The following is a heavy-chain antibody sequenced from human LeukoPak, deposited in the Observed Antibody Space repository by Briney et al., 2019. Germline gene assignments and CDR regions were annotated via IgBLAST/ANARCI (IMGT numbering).Heavy chain of an antibody. CDR3: AKVLYDSGSYLNNYFDP. V-gene: IGHV3-74*01. CDR2: INSDGSST. D-gene: IGHD3-10*01. Sequence: HPGGSLRLSCAASGFTFSSYVMHWVRQAPGKGLVWVSRINSDGSSTSYADSVKGRFTISRDNAKNTLFLQMSSLRAEDTAMYYCAKVLYDSGSYLNNYFDPWGQGTLVTVSS. CDR1: GFTFSSYV. J-gene: IGHJ5*02.